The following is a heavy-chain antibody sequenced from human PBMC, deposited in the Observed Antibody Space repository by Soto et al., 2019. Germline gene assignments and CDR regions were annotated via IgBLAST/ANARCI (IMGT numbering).Heavy chain of an antibody. CDR2: IIPIFGTA. CDR3: ARGVVVGATVHYYYYGMDV. Sequence: ASVKVSCKASGGTFSSYAISWVRQAPGQGLEWMGGIIPIFGTANYAQKFQGRFTITADESTSTAYMELSSLRSEDTAVYYCARGVVVGATVHYYYYGMDVWGQGTTVTVSS. J-gene: IGHJ6*02. CDR1: GGTFSSYA. D-gene: IGHD1-26*01. V-gene: IGHV1-69*13.